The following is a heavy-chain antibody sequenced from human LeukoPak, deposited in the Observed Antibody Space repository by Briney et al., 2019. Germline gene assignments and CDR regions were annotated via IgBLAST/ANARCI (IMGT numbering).Heavy chain of an antibody. J-gene: IGHJ6*03. D-gene: IGHD3-10*01. Sequence: GSLRLSCAASGLTFSSYWMRWVRQPPGKGLEWIGEINHSGSTNYNPSLKSRVTISVDASKNQFSLKLSSVTAADTAVYYCAGGGPGSYYYYYYYYMDVWGKGTTVTISS. CDR1: GLTFSSYW. CDR2: INHSGST. CDR3: AGGGPGSYYYYYYYYMDV. V-gene: IGHV4-34*01.